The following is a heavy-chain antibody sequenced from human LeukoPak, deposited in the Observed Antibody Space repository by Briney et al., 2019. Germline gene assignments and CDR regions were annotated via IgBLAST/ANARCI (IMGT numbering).Heavy chain of an antibody. CDR1: GDSISSGNYY. Sequence: SETLSLTCTVSGDSISSGNYYWNWIRQPAGKGLEWIGRIYKSGSTNYNPSLKSRVTISVDTSKNQFSLKLSSVTAADTAVYYCARYEAVAGVFDYWGQGTLVTASS. CDR3: ARYEAVAGVFDY. D-gene: IGHD6-19*01. CDR2: IYKSGST. V-gene: IGHV4-61*02. J-gene: IGHJ4*02.